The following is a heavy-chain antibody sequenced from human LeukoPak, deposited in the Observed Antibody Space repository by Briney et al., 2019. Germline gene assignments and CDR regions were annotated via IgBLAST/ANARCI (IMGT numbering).Heavy chain of an antibody. D-gene: IGHD6-13*01. CDR3: ARWSSWYYFDY. CDR2: IYYGGST. J-gene: IGHJ4*02. V-gene: IGHV4-39*07. Sequence: SETLSLNCTVSGGSISRNSDYWGWIRQPPGKGLEWIGSIYYGGSTYYNPSLKSRVTISVDTSKNQFSLKLSSVTAADTAVYYCARWSSWYYFDYWGQGTLVTVSS. CDR1: GGSISRNSDY.